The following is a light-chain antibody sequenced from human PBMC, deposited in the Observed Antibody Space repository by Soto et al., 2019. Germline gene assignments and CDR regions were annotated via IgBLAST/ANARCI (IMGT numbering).Light chain of an antibody. CDR1: QDISNH. CDR2: DAS. CDR3: QQYDNLLPLT. J-gene: IGKJ4*01. V-gene: IGKV1-33*01. Sequence: DIQMTQSPSSLSASVGDRVSITCQASQDISNHLNWYQHKPGKAPKILIYDASNVEKGVPSRFSGSGSGTDFTFTISSLQAEDVATYYCQQYDNLLPLTFGGGTKVEIK.